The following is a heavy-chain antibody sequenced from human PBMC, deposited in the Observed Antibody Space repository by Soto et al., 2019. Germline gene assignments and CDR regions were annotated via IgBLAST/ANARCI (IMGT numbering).Heavy chain of an antibody. CDR1: GGSISSSSYY. CDR3: ATMDSSGWPLEYFDY. D-gene: IGHD6-19*01. CDR2: IYYSGST. Sequence: SETLSLTCTVSGGSISSSSYYWGWIRQPPGKGLEWIGSIYYSGSTYYNPSLKSRVTISVDTSKNQFSLKLSSVTAADTAVYYCATMDSSGWPLEYFDYWGQGTLVTVSS. J-gene: IGHJ4*02. V-gene: IGHV4-39*01.